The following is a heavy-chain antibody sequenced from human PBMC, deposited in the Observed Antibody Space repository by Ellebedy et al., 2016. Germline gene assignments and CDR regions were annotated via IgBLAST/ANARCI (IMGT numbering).Heavy chain of an antibody. Sequence: SETLSLTCTVSGGSLSLTYWSWIRQPPGKGLEWIGYISYTGSTNYNPSLKSRVTISVDTSKNQFSLKLSSVTAADTAVYYCAREQWPYYFDYWGQGTLVTVSS. V-gene: IGHV4-59*01. J-gene: IGHJ4*02. CDR2: ISYTGST. D-gene: IGHD6-19*01. CDR3: AREQWPYYFDY. CDR1: GGSLSLTY.